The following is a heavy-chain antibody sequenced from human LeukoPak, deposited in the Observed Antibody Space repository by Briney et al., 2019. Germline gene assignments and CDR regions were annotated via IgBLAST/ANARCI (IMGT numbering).Heavy chain of an antibody. V-gene: IGHV1-69*05. J-gene: IGHJ3*01. CDR3: AEACKE. CDR1: GVTFNSYA. Sequence: SVKLSCKASGVTFNSYAINWVRQAPGQGLEWVGVIIPKLSTTNYVDTFQGRITITTDESTTTAYMQLTSLRSDDTAVYYCAEACKEWGQGTMVTVSS. CDR2: IIPKLSTT.